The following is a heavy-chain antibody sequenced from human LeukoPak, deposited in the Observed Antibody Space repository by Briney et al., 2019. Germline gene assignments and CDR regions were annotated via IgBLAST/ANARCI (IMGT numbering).Heavy chain of an antibody. CDR2: ISSSSYI. D-gene: IGHD3-10*01. V-gene: IGHV3-21*01. CDR3: ARDLGLLWFGEASVDFDY. J-gene: IGHJ4*02. Sequence: GGSLRLSCAASGFTFSSYSMNWVRQAPGKGLEWVSSISSSSYIYYADSVKGRFTISRDNAKNSLYLQMNSLRAEDTAVYYCARDLGLLWFGEASVDFDYWGQGTLVTVSS. CDR1: GFTFSSYS.